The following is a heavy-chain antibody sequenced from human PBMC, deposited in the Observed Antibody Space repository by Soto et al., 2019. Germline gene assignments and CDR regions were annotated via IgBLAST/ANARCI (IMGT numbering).Heavy chain of an antibody. V-gene: IGHV4-34*01. Sequence: QVQLQQWGAGLLKPSETLSLTCAVYGGSFSGYYWSWIRQPPGKGLEWIGEINHSGSTNYNPSLKSRVTISVDTSKNQFSLKLSSVTAADTAVYYCARGNGITGTTRARWSGYFDYWGQGTLVTVSS. CDR3: ARGNGITGTTRARWSGYFDY. D-gene: IGHD1-7*01. CDR1: GGSFSGYY. J-gene: IGHJ4*03. CDR2: INHSGST.